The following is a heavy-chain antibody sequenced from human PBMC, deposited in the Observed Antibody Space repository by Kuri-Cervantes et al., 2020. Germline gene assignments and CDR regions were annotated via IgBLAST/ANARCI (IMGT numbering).Heavy chain of an antibody. J-gene: IGHJ4*02. V-gene: IGHV4-34*01. CDR3: ARGRGILLWFGEFHFDY. CDR1: GGSFSGYY. D-gene: IGHD3-10*01. Sequence: GSLRLSCAVYGGSFSGYYWSWIRQPPGKGLEWIGEINHSGSTNYNPSLKSRVTISVDTSKNQFSLKLSSVTAADTAVYYCARGRGILLWFGEFHFDYWGQRTLVTVSS. CDR2: INHSGST.